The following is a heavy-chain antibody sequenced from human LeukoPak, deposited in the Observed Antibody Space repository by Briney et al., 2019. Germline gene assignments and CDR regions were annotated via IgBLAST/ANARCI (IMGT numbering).Heavy chain of an antibody. D-gene: IGHD6-13*01. CDR1: GYTFTYYY. CDR2: INPNSGGT. V-gene: IGHV1-2*02. CDR3: ARDRRSSSLFDY. Sequence: ASVKVSCKASGYTFTYYYMHWVRQAPGQGLEWIGWINPNSGGTNYAQKFQGRVTMNRDTSISTAYMELSRLRSNDTAVYYCARDRRSSSLFDYWGQGTLVTVSS. J-gene: IGHJ4*02.